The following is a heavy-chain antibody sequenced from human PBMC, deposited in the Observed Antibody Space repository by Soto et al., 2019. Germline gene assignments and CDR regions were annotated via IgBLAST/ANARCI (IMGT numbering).Heavy chain of an antibody. CDR1: GGSFSGYY. Sequence: SETLSLTCAVYGGSFSGYYWSWIRQPPGKGLEWIGEINHSGSTNYNPSLKSRVTISVDTSKNQFSLKLSSVTAADTAVYYCARARLRYFDWSGWYYMDVWGKGTTVTVSS. CDR2: INHSGST. J-gene: IGHJ6*03. CDR3: ARARLRYFDWSGWYYMDV. D-gene: IGHD3-9*01. V-gene: IGHV4-34*01.